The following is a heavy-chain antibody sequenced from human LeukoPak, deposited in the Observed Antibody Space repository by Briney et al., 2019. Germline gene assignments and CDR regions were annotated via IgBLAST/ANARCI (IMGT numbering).Heavy chain of an antibody. J-gene: IGHJ6*02. CDR3: ARGGYGDYVGEDYGMDV. CDR2: ISYDGSNK. D-gene: IGHD4-17*01. V-gene: IGHV3-30-3*01. CDR1: GFTFSSYA. Sequence: SGGSLRLSCAASGFTFSSYAMHWVRQAPGKGLEWVAVISYDGSNKYYADSVKGRFTISRDNSKNTLYLQMNSLRAEDTAVYYCARGGYGDYVGEDYGMDVWGQGTTVTVSS.